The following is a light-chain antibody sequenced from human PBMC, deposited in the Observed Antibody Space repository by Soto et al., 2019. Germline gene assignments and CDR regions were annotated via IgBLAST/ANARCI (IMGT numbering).Light chain of an antibody. CDR3: HQYQGFPFT. V-gene: IGKV1-5*03. Sequence: DIQMTQSPSTLSASVGDIVITTCRASQYIITWLAWYQQKPGRAPQLLIYSSSSLESGVPSRFSGSGSGSDFTLTLSGLQSLDFATYYFHQYQGFPFTFGEGTKLEI. J-gene: IGKJ4*01. CDR2: SSS. CDR1: QYIITW.